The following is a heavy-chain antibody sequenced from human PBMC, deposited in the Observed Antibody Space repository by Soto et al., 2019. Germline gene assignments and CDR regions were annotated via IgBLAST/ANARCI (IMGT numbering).Heavy chain of an antibody. V-gene: IGHV3-23*01. J-gene: IGHJ4*02. D-gene: IGHD3-10*01. CDR1: EVTISNYA. CDR2: VNNGGGGT. Sequence: PWGSLRLSCAAAEVTISNYAMTWVRQAPGKGPEWISTVNNGGGGTYYADSVKGRFTISRDNSKNTLYLQVSSLRAEDTAVYYCAKERLGRGIDYWGQGILVTVSS. CDR3: AKERLGRGIDY.